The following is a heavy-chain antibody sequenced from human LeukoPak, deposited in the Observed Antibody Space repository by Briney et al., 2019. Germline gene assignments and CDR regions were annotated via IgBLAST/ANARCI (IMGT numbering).Heavy chain of an antibody. J-gene: IGHJ4*02. CDR2: INAGNGNT. CDR1: GYTFTSYA. CDR3: ARVVRGVITVFDY. V-gene: IGHV1-3*01. D-gene: IGHD3-10*01. Sequence: GASVKVSCKASGYTFTSYAMHWVRQAPGQRLEWMGWINAGNGNTKYSQKFQGRVTITRDTSASTAYMELSSLRPEDTAVYYCARVVRGVITVFDYWGQGTLVTVSS.